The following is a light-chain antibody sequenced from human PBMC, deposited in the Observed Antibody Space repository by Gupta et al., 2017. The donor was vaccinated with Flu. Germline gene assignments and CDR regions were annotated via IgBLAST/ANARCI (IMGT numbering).Light chain of an antibody. CDR2: WAS. CDR3: QEYYSTPPHS. J-gene: IGKJ2*03. V-gene: IGKV4-1*01. CDR1: QSVLYSSNNKNY. Sequence: DIVMTQSPDSLAVALGERVTINCRSSQSVLYSSNNKNYLAWYQQRPGQPPKLLIYWASTRESGVSDRFSGSGSGTDFTLTISSLQAEDVAVYYCQEYYSTPPHSFGQGTKLEIK.